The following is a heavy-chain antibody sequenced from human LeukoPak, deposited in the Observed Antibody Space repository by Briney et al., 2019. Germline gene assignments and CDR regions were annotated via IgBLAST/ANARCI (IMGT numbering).Heavy chain of an antibody. V-gene: IGHV4-39*07. CDR1: NASISSNTYY. J-gene: IGHJ4*02. CDR3: ATYKYDYVWGNQHFDY. Sequence: TSETLSLTCTVSNASISSNTYYRAWIRQPPGKGLEYIGSINYRGSTYYNPSLKSRVTLSVDTSKNQFSLKLNSVTAADTAVYYCATYKYDYVWGNQHFDYWGQGTLVAVSS. CDR2: INYRGST. D-gene: IGHD3-16*01.